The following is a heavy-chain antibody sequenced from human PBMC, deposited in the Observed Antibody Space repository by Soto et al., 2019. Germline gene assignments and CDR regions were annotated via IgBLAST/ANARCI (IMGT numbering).Heavy chain of an antibody. D-gene: IGHD1-26*01. Sequence: QVQLLESGGGVVKPGRSLTLSCAASGFSFSSYSIHWVRQGPGKGLEWVADISNDGSRKYYADSVKGRFTVSRDNSKNTLFMQMSSLIPDDTAVYYCAREGGVVRPTKDAFDVWGQGTMGTVSS. CDR3: AREGGVVRPTKDAFDV. J-gene: IGHJ3*01. V-gene: IGHV3-30-3*01. CDR1: GFSFSSYS. CDR2: ISNDGSRK.